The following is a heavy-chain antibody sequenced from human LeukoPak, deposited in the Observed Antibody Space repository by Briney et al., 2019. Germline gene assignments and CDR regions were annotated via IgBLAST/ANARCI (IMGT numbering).Heavy chain of an antibody. V-gene: IGHV1-18*01. D-gene: IGHD3-3*01. CDR1: GYTFTIYG. CDR2: ISAYNGKT. CDR3: ARALGVVSYYMDV. Sequence: ASVRVSSKASGYTFTIYGISWVRQAPGQGLEWMGWISAYNGKTNYAQKLQGSVTMTTDTSTSTAYMERRSLRSDDTAVYYCARALGVVSYYMDVGGKGTTVTVSS. J-gene: IGHJ6*03.